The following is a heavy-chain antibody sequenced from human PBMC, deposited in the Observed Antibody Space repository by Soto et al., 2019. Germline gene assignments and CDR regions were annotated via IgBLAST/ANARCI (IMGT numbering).Heavy chain of an antibody. Sequence: GSLRLSCAASGFDFRSYTMDWVRQAPGKGLEWVSSISKTSSTISYADSVRGRFTISRDNAQNSLYLQMDSLRAEDTAVYYCARSTLISVYVPDFWGQGTLVTVSS. V-gene: IGHV3-21*01. CDR2: ISKTSSTI. CDR1: GFDFRSYT. D-gene: IGHD5-12*01. J-gene: IGHJ4*02. CDR3: ARSTLISVYVPDF.